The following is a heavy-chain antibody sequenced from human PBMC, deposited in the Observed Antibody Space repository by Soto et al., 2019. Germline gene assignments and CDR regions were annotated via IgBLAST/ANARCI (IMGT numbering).Heavy chain of an antibody. CDR3: ARDIVVVPAAPGSFGWFDP. CDR2: FCAYNGNT. D-gene: IGHD2-2*01. CDR1: GYTFTSYG. J-gene: IGHJ5*02. V-gene: IGHV1-18*01. Sequence: GASVKVSCKASGYTFTSYGISWVRQAPGQGLEWMGLFCAYNGNTIYAQKLQGRVTMTTDTPTSTAYMELRSLRSDDTAVFYCARDIVVVPAAPGSFGWFDPWGQGTLVTVSS.